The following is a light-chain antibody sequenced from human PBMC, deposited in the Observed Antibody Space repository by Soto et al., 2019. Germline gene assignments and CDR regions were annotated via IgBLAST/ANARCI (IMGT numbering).Light chain of an antibody. V-gene: IGKV3-15*01. Sequence: EIVMTQSPATLSVSPGERATLSCRANQSVSSNLAWYQQKPGQAPRLLIYGASNSATGIPARFSGSGSGTEFTLTISSLQSEDFAVYYCQQYNNWPQTFGQGTKVDIK. CDR3: QQYNNWPQT. CDR1: QSVSSN. CDR2: GAS. J-gene: IGKJ1*01.